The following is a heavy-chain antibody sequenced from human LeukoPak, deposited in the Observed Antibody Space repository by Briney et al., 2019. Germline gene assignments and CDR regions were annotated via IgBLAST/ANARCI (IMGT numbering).Heavy chain of an antibody. Sequence: GGSLRLSCAASGFTFSSYAMHWVRQAPGKGLEWVAVISYDGSNKYYADSVKGRFTISRDNSKNTLYLQMNSLRAEDTAVYYCARAQYYDILTGPSDYWGQGTLVTVSS. CDR1: GFTFSSYA. D-gene: IGHD3-9*01. CDR3: ARAQYYDILTGPSDY. CDR2: ISYDGSNK. V-gene: IGHV3-30-3*01. J-gene: IGHJ4*02.